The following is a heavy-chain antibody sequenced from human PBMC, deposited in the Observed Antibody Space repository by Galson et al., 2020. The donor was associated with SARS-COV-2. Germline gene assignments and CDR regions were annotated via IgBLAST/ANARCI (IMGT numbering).Heavy chain of an antibody. D-gene: IGHD2-8*01. Sequence: SLKNSCAASGFNFKIYGMHWVRPAPGKGLEWVAVISYDGSNKYYADSVKGRFTISRDNSKNTLYLQMNSLRAEDTAVYYCARELSPPLGMDVWGEGTTVTVSS. CDR1: GFNFKIYG. V-gene: IGHV3-30*03. CDR2: ISYDGSNK. J-gene: IGHJ6*04. CDR3: ARELSPPLGMDV.